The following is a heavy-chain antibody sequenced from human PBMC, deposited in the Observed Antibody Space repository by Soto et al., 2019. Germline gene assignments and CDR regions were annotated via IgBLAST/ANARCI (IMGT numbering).Heavy chain of an antibody. CDR2: IYYSGST. CDR1: GDSISSGGYY. D-gene: IGHD2-15*01. V-gene: IGHV4-31*03. Sequence: SETLSLTCTVSGDSISSGGYYWSRIRQHPGKGLEWIGYIYYSGSTYYNPSLKSRVIISVDTSKNQFSLKLSSVTAADTAVYYCARGSTVAAILFDYWGQGTLVTVSS. CDR3: ARGSTVAAILFDY. J-gene: IGHJ4*02.